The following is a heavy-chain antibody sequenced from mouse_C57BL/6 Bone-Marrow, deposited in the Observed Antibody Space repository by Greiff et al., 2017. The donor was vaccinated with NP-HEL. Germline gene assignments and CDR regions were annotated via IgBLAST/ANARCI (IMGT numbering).Heavy chain of an antibody. J-gene: IGHJ4*01. CDR3: ARWRLLDAMDD. Sequence: VQLQQSGAELVKPGASVKISCKASGYAFSSYWMNWVKQRPGKGLEWIGQIYPGDGDTNYNGKFKGKATLTADKSSSTAYMQLSSLTSEDSAVYFCARWRLLDAMDDWGQGTSVTVSS. V-gene: IGHV1-80*01. CDR1: GYAFSSYW. CDR2: IYPGDGDT. D-gene: IGHD2-13*01.